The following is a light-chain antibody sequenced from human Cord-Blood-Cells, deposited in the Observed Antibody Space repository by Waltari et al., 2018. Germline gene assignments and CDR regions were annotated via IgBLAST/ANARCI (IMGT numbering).Light chain of an antibody. J-gene: IGKJ1*01. V-gene: IGKV3-15*01. CDR3: QQYNNWPLT. CDR1: QSVSSH. Sequence: EIVMTQSPATLSVSPGERATLSCRASQSVSSHLAGYQQKPGQAPSLLIYGASTRATGIPASFSDIGSGTAFTLTISSLQSEYFAVYYCQQYNNWPLTFGQGTKVEIK. CDR2: GAS.